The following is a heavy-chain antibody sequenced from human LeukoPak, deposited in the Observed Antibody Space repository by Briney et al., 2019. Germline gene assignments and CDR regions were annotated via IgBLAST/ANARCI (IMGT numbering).Heavy chain of an antibody. J-gene: IGHJ4*02. CDR2: IIPIFGTA. CDR3: ATTPYSSGWFPPVFFDY. Sequence: SVKVSCKASGGTFSSYANSWVRQAPGQGLEWMGGIIPIFGTANYAQKFQGRVTITADESTSTAYMELSSLRSEDTAVYYCATTPYSSGWFPPVFFDYWGQGTLVTVSS. V-gene: IGHV1-69*13. CDR1: GGTFSSYA. D-gene: IGHD6-19*01.